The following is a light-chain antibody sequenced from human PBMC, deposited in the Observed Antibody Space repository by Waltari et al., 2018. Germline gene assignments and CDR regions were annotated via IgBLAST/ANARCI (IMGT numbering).Light chain of an antibody. CDR1: QSVSSD. J-gene: IGKJ5*01. CDR2: GAS. V-gene: IGKV3-15*01. Sequence: ETVMTQSPATLSVSPGERVTLSCRASQSVSSDLAWYHQKPGQAPRLLIYGASTRATDIPARFSGSGSGTELTLTVSSLQSEDFGVYYCQQYNKWPPITFGQGTRLEI. CDR3: QQYNKWPPIT.